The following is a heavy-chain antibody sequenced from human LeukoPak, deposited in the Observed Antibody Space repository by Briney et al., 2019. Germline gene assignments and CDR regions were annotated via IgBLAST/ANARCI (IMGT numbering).Heavy chain of an antibody. D-gene: IGHD2-2*01. Sequence: GASVKVSCTASGYTFTSYGISWVRQAPGQGLEWMGWISAYNGNTNYAQKLQGRVTMTTDTSTSTAYMELRSLRSDDTAVYYCARDRALGVVVPASNYWGQGTLVTVSS. CDR3: ARDRALGVVVPASNY. J-gene: IGHJ4*02. V-gene: IGHV1-18*01. CDR2: ISAYNGNT. CDR1: GYTFTSYG.